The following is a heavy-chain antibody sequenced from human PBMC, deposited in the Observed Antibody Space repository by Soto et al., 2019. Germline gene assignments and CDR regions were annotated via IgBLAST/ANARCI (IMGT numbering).Heavy chain of an antibody. CDR2: ISGSGSTT. CDR1: GFTLSSYE. V-gene: IGHV3-48*03. D-gene: IGHD1-26*01. J-gene: IGHJ4*02. Sequence: LRLSCEASGFTLSSYELSLVRQAPGKGLEWVSYISGSGSTTYYADSVKGRFTISRDNAKTSLYLQMNSLRAEDTAVYYCARALGILGVDYWGQGALVTVSS. CDR3: ARALGILGVDY.